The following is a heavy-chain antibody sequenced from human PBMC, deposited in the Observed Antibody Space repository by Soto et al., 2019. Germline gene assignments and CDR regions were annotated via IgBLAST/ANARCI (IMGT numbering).Heavy chain of an antibody. CDR2: ISGSGGST. Sequence: GGSLRLSCAASGFTFISYAMSWVRQAPGKGLEWVSAISGSGGSTYYADSVKGRFTISRDNSKNTLYLQMNSLRAEDTAVYYCAKGSGGPYYFDYWGQGTLVTVSS. CDR1: GFTFISYA. V-gene: IGHV3-23*01. D-gene: IGHD3-10*01. J-gene: IGHJ4*02. CDR3: AKGSGGPYYFDY.